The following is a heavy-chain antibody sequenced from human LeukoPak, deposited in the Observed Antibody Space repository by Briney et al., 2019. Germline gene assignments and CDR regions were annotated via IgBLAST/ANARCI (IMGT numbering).Heavy chain of an antibody. J-gene: IGHJ5*02. Sequence: ASVKVSCKASGYTFTSYGISWVRQAPGQGLEWMGWISAYNGNTNYAQKLQGRVTMTTDTSTSTAYMELRSLRSDDTAVYYCARDTHYYGSGTNWFDPWGQGTLVTVSS. CDR2: ISAYNGNT. V-gene: IGHV1-18*01. D-gene: IGHD3-10*01. CDR1: GYTFTSYG. CDR3: ARDTHYYGSGTNWFDP.